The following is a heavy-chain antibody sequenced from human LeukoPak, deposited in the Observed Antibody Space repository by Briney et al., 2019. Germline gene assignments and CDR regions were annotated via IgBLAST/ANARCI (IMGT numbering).Heavy chain of an antibody. CDR2: VYYSGST. Sequence: SETLSLTCTVSGGSIRSDFWSWIRQPPGKGLEWIGYVYYSGSTNYNPSLKSRVTISVDTSKNQFSLKLSSVTAADTAVYYCARGRGDFWTLGESYYFDYWGQGTLVTVSS. CDR1: GGSIRSDF. J-gene: IGHJ4*02. CDR3: ARGRGDFWTLGESYYFDY. D-gene: IGHD3/OR15-3a*01. V-gene: IGHV4-59*01.